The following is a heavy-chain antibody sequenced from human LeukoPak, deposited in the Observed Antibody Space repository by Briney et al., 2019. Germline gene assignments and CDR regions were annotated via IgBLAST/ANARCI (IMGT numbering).Heavy chain of an antibody. Sequence: GGSLRLSCATSGFNFRDYGMHWVRQAPGKGLEWVAFIRYDGNNKYYADSVKGLFTISRDNSKNTLYLQMNSLRVEDTAFYYCAKDRSCSGHTCPFYWGQGTLVTVSS. CDR3: AKDRSCSGHTCPFY. CDR1: GFNFRDYG. V-gene: IGHV3-30*02. J-gene: IGHJ4*02. D-gene: IGHD2-15*01. CDR2: IRYDGNNK.